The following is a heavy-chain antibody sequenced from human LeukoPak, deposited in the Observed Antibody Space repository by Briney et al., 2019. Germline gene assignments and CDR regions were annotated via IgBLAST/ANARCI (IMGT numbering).Heavy chain of an antibody. J-gene: IGHJ4*02. V-gene: IGHV3-74*01. Sequence: GGSLRLSCGASGFTFSTYWMHWVRRAPGKGLVWVSRINSDGSSTTYADSVKGRFTVSRDNAENTLYLQMNSPRAEDTAVYYCAREAGSSVHCDHWGQGTLVTVSS. CDR2: INSDGSST. D-gene: IGHD2-2*01. CDR3: AREAGSSVHCDH. CDR1: GFTFSTYW.